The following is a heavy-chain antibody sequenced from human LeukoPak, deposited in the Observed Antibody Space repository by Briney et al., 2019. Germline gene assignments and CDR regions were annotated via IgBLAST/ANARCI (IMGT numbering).Heavy chain of an antibody. CDR3: ARGCGSSTSCYTEIDY. CDR2: ISSSGSTI. CDR1: GFTFSDYY. V-gene: IGHV3-11*01. D-gene: IGHD2-2*02. Sequence: GGSLRLSCAASGFTFSDYYMSWIRQAPGKGLEWVSYISSSGSTIYYADSVKGRFTISRDNAKNSLYLQMNSLRAEDTAVNYCARGCGSSTSCYTEIDYWGQGTLVTVSS. J-gene: IGHJ4*02.